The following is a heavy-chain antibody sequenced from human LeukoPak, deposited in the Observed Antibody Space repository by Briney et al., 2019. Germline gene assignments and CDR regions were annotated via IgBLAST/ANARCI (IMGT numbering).Heavy chain of an antibody. V-gene: IGHV4-59*01. D-gene: IGHD3-16*01. CDR1: GGSISSYY. Sequence: EPSETLSLTCTVSGGSISSYYWSWIRQPPGKGLEWIGYIYYSGSTNYNPSLKSRVTISVDTSKNQFSLNLTSVTAADTAVYYCARFTPQGYGWGGYNRFDPWGQGTLVTVSS. J-gene: IGHJ5*02. CDR2: IYYSGST. CDR3: ARFTPQGYGWGGYNRFDP.